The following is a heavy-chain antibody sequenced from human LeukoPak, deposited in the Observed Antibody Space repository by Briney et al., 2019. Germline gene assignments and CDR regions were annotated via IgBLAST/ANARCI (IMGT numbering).Heavy chain of an antibody. CDR2: ISRSSSTI. J-gene: IGHJ4*02. V-gene: IGHV3-48*01. Sequence: GGSLRLSCAASGFTFSSDSMSWVRQAPGKGLEWVSYISRSSSTIYYVDSVKGRFTISRDNAKNSLYLQMNSLRAEDTAVYYCARDWGYCSSTSCYSRYFDYWGQGTLVTVSS. CDR1: GFTFSSDS. CDR3: ARDWGYCSSTSCYSRYFDY. D-gene: IGHD2-2*02.